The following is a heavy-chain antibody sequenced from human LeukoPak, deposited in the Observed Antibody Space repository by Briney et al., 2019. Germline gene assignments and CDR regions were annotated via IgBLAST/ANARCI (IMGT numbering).Heavy chain of an antibody. D-gene: IGHD3-3*01. CDR1: GGSISSSSYY. V-gene: IGHV4-39*01. CDR3: ARHGLTIFGVGPTLNWFDP. Sequence: SETLSLTCTVSGGSISSSSYYWGWIRQPPGKGLEWIGSIYYSGSTYYNPSLKSRVTISVDTSKNQFSLKLSSVTAADTAVYHCARHGLTIFGVGPTLNWFDPWGQGTLVTVSS. CDR2: IYYSGST. J-gene: IGHJ5*02.